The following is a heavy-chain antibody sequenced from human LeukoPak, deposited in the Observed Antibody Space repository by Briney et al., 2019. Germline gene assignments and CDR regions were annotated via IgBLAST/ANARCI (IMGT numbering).Heavy chain of an antibody. V-gene: IGHV4-30-4*01. CDR3: ARGGYDSSGYPVPFDY. Sequence: PSETLSLTCTVSGGSISSGDYYWSWIRQPPGKGLEWIGYIYYSGSTYYNPSLKSRVTISVDTSKNQFSQKLSSVTAADTAVYYCARGGYDSSGYPVPFDYWGQGTLVTVSS. CDR1: GGSISSGDYY. J-gene: IGHJ4*02. CDR2: IYYSGST. D-gene: IGHD3-22*01.